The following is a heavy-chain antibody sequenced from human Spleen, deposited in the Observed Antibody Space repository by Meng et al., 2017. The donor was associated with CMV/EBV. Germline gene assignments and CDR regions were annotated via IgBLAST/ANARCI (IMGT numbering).Heavy chain of an antibody. CDR3: ARDWGDVRGGFDF. D-gene: IGHD3-10*02. CDR2: TYYRSKYYN. Sequence: QEQLQQSGPGPVKPPQTLSLNCAISGDSVSSNSAAWNWIRQSPSRGLEWLGRTYYRSKYYNDYALSVKSRITINPDTSKNQFSLQLNSVTPEDTAIYYCARDWGDVRGGFDFWGQGTLVTVSS. J-gene: IGHJ4*02. V-gene: IGHV6-1*01. CDR1: GDSVSSNSAA.